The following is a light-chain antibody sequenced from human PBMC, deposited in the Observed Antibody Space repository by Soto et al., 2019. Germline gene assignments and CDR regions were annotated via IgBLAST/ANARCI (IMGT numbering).Light chain of an antibody. CDR2: GTS. Sequence: DIVMTQLPVSLPVTPGETATLSCRASQTIGRTYLAWYQQKPGQAPRLLIFGTSSRATGIPDRFSGSGSGTDFTLSISRLEPEDFAVYYCQQYASSPLLTFGGGTKVDIK. V-gene: IGKV3-20*01. CDR3: QQYASSPLLT. CDR1: QTIGRTY. J-gene: IGKJ4*01.